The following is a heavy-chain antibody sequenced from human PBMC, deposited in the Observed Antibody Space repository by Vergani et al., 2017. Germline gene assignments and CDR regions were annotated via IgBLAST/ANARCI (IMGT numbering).Heavy chain of an antibody. D-gene: IGHD6-19*01. CDR1: GGTFSSYA. CDR2: NIPIFGTA. J-gene: IGHJ4*02. Sequence: QVQLVQSGAEVKKPGSSVKVSCKASGGTFSSYAISWVRQAPGQGLEWMGGNIPIFGTANYAQKFQGRVTITADESTSTAYMELSSLRSEDTAVYYCARDPPPYSSGWYEWNYWGQGTLVTVSS. V-gene: IGHV1-69*01. CDR3: ARDPPPYSSGWYEWNY.